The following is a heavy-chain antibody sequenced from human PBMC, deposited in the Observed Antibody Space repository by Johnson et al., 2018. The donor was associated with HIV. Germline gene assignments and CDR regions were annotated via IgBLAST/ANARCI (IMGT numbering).Heavy chain of an antibody. D-gene: IGHD6-6*01. CDR2: IYVGGNT. V-gene: IGHV3-53*01. Sequence: VQLVESGGGLIQPGGSLRVSCAASGFSVSGNYMSWVRQAPGKGLEWVSSIYVGGNTYYADSVKGRFTISRDNSKNTLYLQMNSLRAEDTAVYYCAKDTEIAARDDAFDIWGLGTMVTVSS. J-gene: IGHJ3*02. CDR1: GFSVSGNY. CDR3: AKDTEIAARDDAFDI.